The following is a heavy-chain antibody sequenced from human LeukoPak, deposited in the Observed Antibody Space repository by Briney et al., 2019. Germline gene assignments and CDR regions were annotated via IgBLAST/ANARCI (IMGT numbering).Heavy chain of an antibody. CDR3: LPLLSRPYVEDGFDI. CDR1: GFTFSDYY. J-gene: IGHJ3*02. D-gene: IGHD2/OR15-2a*01. V-gene: IGHV3-11*06. CDR2: ISSSSYT. Sequence: WGSLRLSCTASGFTFSDYYMSWIRQAPGKGLEWVSYISSSSYTKYADSVKGRFPISRDNARNSLYLQMNSLRAEDTAVYYCLPLLSRPYVEDGFDIWGQGTMVSVSS.